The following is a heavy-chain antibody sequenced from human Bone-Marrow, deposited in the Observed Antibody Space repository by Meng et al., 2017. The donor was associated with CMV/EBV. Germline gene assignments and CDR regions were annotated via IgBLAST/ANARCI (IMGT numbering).Heavy chain of an antibody. V-gene: IGHV1-2*02. J-gene: IGHJ5*02. Sequence: ASVKVSCKASGYTFTGYYMHWVRQAPGQGLEWMGWINPNSGGTNYAQKFQGRVTMTRDTSISTAYMELSRLRSDDTAVYYCARSSDRKSHRGWFDPWGQGTLLTVPQ. CDR1: GYTFTGYY. CDR2: INPNSGGT. D-gene: IGHD1-14*01. CDR3: ARSSDRKSHRGWFDP.